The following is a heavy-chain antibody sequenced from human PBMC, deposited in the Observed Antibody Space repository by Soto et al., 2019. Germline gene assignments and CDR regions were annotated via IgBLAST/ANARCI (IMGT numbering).Heavy chain of an antibody. J-gene: IGHJ1*01. Sequence: SGGSLRLSCATSGFTFTSYTMHWVRQAPGKGLEWVATFWYDASGQKYADSVKGRFTISRDNSKNTLFLQMNSLRAEDTAVYYCRGVYDSSGVYFHHWGQGTLVTVSS. D-gene: IGHD3-22*01. V-gene: IGHV3-33*01. CDR3: RGVYDSSGVYFHH. CDR1: GFTFTSYT. CDR2: FWYDASGQ.